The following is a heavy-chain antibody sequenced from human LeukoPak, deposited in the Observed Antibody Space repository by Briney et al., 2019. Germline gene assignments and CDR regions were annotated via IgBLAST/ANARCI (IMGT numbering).Heavy chain of an antibody. Sequence: GGSLRLSCAASGFTVSRNYMSSVRQAPGEGLEWVSVIYSGGSTYYADSVKGRFTISRDNSKKTLYLQMNSLRAEDTAVYYCARALVTAAMNDAFDIWGQGTMVTVSS. V-gene: IGHV3-66*01. CDR2: IYSGGST. CDR3: ARALVTAAMNDAFDI. CDR1: GFTVSRNY. D-gene: IGHD2-2*01. J-gene: IGHJ3*02.